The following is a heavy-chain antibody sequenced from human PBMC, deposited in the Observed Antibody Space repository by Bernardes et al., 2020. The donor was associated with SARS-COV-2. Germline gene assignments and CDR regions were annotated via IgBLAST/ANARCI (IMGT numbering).Heavy chain of an antibody. V-gene: IGHV4-4*07. Sequence: SPTCTVSGGSMTTYYWGWIRQSAGKGLEWLGRIYTSGTTSYNPSLKSRITLSVDTSKNQFYLKLTSVTAADTAVYFCAREVPGAASRDFLDNWGQGTLVTVSS. J-gene: IGHJ4*02. CDR2: IYTSGTT. CDR1: GGSMTTYY. D-gene: IGHD3-10*01. CDR3: AREVPGAASRDFLDN.